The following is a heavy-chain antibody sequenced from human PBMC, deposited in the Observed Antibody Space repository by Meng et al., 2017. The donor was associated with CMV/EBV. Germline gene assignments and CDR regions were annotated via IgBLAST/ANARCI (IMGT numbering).Heavy chain of an antibody. D-gene: IGHD5-18*01. Sequence: QIILKESGTTLVEPKQNLTLTCTFSWFSLRTSGVGVGWIRQPPGKALEWLAIIYWDDDKRYSPSLKSRLTITKDTSKNQVVLTMTNMDPVDTATYYCAHRGSYGYHGYWGQGTLVTVSS. CDR2: IYWDDDK. V-gene: IGHV2-5*02. CDR1: WFSLRTSGVG. CDR3: AHRGSYGYHGY. J-gene: IGHJ4*02.